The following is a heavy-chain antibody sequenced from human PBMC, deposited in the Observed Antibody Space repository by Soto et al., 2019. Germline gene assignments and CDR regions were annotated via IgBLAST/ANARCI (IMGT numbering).Heavy chain of an antibody. J-gene: IGHJ4*02. CDR1: GFSFSDYG. V-gene: IGHV3-30*18. CDR2: TSYDGSKT. D-gene: IGHD3-3*01. Sequence: QVQLVESGGGVVQPGRSQRLSCAASGFSFSDYGMHWVRQPPGKGLEWVAYTSYDGSKTYYADSVMGRFTISRDNSKNPLFLQMNSLRPEHTAMYSCPKTRTIFGVVSRHYFDYWGPGTLVTVSS. CDR3: PKTRTIFGVVSRHYFDY.